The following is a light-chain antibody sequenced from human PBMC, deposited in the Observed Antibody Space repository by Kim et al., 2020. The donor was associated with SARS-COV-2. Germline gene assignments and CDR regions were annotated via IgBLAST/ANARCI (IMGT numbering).Light chain of an antibody. J-gene: IGLJ2*01. Sequence: SSELTQDPAVSVALGQTVRITCQGDSLRTYYASWYQQKPGQAPVLVIYGEDNRPSGIPDRFSGSNSGNTASLTITGAQAEDEADYYCDSRGRSGNYVVFGGGTQLTVL. CDR1: SLRTYY. CDR2: GED. CDR3: DSRGRSGNYVV. V-gene: IGLV3-19*01.